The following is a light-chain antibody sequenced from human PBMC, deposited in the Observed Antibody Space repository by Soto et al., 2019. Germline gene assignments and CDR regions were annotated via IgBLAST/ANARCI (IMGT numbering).Light chain of an antibody. V-gene: IGKV1-13*02. Sequence: AIQLTQSPSSLSASVGDRVTITCRASQGISSALAWYQQKPGKSPNLLIYDVSSLESGVPSRFSGSGSGTDFTLTLSSMQPEDFATSYCQQFNTYPALTFGGGTKVEIK. CDR3: QQFNTYPALT. CDR2: DVS. CDR1: QGISSA. J-gene: IGKJ4*01.